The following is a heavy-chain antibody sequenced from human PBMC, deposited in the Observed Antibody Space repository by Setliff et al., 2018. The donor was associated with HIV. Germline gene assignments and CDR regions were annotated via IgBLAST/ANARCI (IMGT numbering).Heavy chain of an antibody. D-gene: IGHD3-9*01. CDR1: GFTFSNAW. CDR2: IRSKVDGGAA. CDR3: TTESVFLDYFFDY. V-gene: IGHV3-15*05. J-gene: IGHJ4*02. Sequence: GGSLRLSCAASGFTFSNAWMNWVRQAPGKGLEWVGRIRSKVDGGAADYAAPVKGRFTISRDDSKNTLYPQMSSLKTEDTAVYYCTTESVFLDYFFDYWGQGTLVTVS.